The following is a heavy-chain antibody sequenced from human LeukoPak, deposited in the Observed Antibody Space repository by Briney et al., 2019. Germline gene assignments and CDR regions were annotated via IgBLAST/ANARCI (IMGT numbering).Heavy chain of an antibody. CDR3: ARHWDIVPTWGRWFGP. CDR2: IYYSGST. Sequence: SETLSLTCAVSGGSISSGGYSWSWLRQHPGTGLEWIGYIYYSGSTYYNPSLKSRVTISVDTSKNQFSLKLSSVTAADTAVYYCARHWDIVPTWGRWFGPWGQGTLVTVS. J-gene: IGHJ5*02. CDR1: GGSISSGGYS. V-gene: IGHV4-31*11. D-gene: IGHD5-12*01.